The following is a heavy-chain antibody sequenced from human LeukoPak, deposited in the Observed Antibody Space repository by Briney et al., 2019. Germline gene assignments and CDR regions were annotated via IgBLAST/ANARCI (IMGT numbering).Heavy chain of an antibody. D-gene: IGHD6-19*01. J-gene: IGHJ4*02. CDR3: ASRKYSSGWFPLDY. V-gene: IGHV3-23*01. CDR2: ISGSGGST. CDR1: GFTFSSYA. Sequence: GGSLRLSCAASGFTFSSYAMSWVRQAPGKGLEWVSAISGSGGSTYYADSVKGRFTISRDNSKNTLYLQMNSLRAEDTAVYYCASRKYSSGWFPLDYWGQGTLVSVSS.